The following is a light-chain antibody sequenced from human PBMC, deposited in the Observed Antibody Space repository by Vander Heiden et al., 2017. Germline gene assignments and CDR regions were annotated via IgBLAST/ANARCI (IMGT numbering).Light chain of an antibody. J-gene: IGLJ3*02. V-gene: IGLV1-47*01. CDR3: AAWDDSLSGWV. Sequence: QSVLTQPPSASGTHGQRVTISCSGSSCNIGSNYVYWYQQLPGTAPKLLIYRNNQRPSGVPARFSGSKSGPSASLAISVLRSEDEADYYCAAWDDSLSGWVFGGGTKLTVL. CDR2: RNN. CDR1: SCNIGSNY.